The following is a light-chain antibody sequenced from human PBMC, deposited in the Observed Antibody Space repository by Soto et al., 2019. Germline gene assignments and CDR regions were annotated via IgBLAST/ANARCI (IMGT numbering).Light chain of an antibody. CDR3: QHYNSYSEA. V-gene: IGKV1-5*03. CDR1: QTISSW. J-gene: IGKJ1*01. CDR2: KAS. Sequence: DIQMTQSPSTLSGSVGDRVTITCRASQTISSWLAWYQQKPGKAPKLLIDKASTLKSGGPSSFSRSGTGTEFTLTIISLQPDDFAIYYCQHYNSYSEAFGQGTKVDIK.